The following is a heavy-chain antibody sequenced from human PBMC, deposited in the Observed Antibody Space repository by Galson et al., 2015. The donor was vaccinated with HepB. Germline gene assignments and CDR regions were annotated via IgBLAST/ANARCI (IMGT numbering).Heavy chain of an antibody. D-gene: IGHD3-22*01. Sequence: SLRLSCAASGFTVSSNYMSWVRQAPGKGLEWVSVIYSGGSTYYADSVKGRFTISRDNSKNTLYLQMNSLRAEDTAVYYCARGPAYYYDSTLPPPRYYFDYWGQGTLVTVSS. CDR2: IYSGGST. CDR3: ARGPAYYYDSTLPPPRYYFDY. CDR1: GFTVSSNY. J-gene: IGHJ4*02. V-gene: IGHV3-66*02.